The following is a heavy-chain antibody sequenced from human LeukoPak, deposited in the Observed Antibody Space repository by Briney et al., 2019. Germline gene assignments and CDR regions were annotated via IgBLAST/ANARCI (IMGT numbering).Heavy chain of an antibody. D-gene: IGHD3-10*01. J-gene: IGHJ4*02. Sequence: GGSLRLSCAASGFTFDDYTMHWVRHAPGKGLEWVSLISWDGGSTYYADSVKGRFTISRDNSKNSLYLQMNSLRTEDTALYYCAKERRRLWFGESSDYWGQGTLVTVSS. CDR2: ISWDGGST. CDR1: GFTFDDYT. V-gene: IGHV3-43*01. CDR3: AKERRRLWFGESSDY.